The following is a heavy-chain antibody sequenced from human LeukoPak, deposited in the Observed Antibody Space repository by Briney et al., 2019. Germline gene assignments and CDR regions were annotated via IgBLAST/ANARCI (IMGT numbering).Heavy chain of an antibody. CDR3: ARVSRSSWSFDF. D-gene: IGHD6-13*01. CDR2: IHYSGST. CDR1: GGSISSNY. J-gene: IGHJ4*02. Sequence: SETLSLTCTVSGGSISSNYWTWIRQPPAKSLEWIGYIHYSGSTNRNPSLKSRVTISIDTSKNQFSLKLSSVTAADTAVYYCARVSRSSWSFDFWGQGTLVTVSS. V-gene: IGHV4-59*01.